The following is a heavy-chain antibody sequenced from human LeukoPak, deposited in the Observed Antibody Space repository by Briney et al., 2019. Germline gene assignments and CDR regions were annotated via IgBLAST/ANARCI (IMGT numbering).Heavy chain of an antibody. CDR1: GFTFSSYE. D-gene: IGHD5-12*01. V-gene: IGHV3-48*03. Sequence: GGSLRLSCAASGFTFSSYEMNWVRQAPGKGLEWISYISSRGNTMYYADSVKGRFTISRDNAKNSLFLQVNSLRAEDTAVYYCAREVATTPGHWFDPWGQGTLVTVSS. J-gene: IGHJ5*02. CDR3: AREVATTPGHWFDP. CDR2: ISSRGNTM.